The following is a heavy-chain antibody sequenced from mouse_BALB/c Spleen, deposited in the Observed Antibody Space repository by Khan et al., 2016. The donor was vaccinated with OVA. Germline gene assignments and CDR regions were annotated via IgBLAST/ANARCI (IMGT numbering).Heavy chain of an antibody. V-gene: IGHV1-53*01. J-gene: IGHJ3*01. CDR1: GYPFTSYY. CDR3: TRGGYGGFAS. CDR2: INPSNGDT. D-gene: IGHD2-2*01. Sequence: QVQLQQSGAELVKPGASVKLSCKASGYPFTSYYVYWVKQRPGQGLEWIGDINPSNGDTYFNEKFKSKATLTVDKSSSTAYLQVSSLSSEDSAGYYCTRGGYGGFASWGQGTLVTVSA.